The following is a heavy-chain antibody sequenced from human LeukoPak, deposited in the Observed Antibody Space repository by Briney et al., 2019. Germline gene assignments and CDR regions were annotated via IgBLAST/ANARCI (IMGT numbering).Heavy chain of an antibody. CDR3: ARQDRSSRWTTYDFDF. V-gene: IGHV4-30-4*01. D-gene: IGHD6-13*01. Sequence: SETLSLTCTVPGGSISSGDYYWSWIRQPPGKGLEWIGYFYYSGSTYYNPSLKSRVTISVDTSKNQFSLKLSSLTAADTAVYYCARQDRSSRWTTYDFDFWGQGTLVTVSS. J-gene: IGHJ4*02. CDR1: GGSISSGDYY. CDR2: FYYSGST.